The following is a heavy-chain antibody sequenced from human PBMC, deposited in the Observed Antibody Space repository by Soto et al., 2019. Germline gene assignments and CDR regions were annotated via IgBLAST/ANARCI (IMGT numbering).Heavy chain of an antibody. D-gene: IGHD1-1*01. CDR2: TTYDGGIK. CDR3: AGALENSYCYHGLNV. Sequence: QVQLVESGGGVVQPGRSLRLSCAASGFSFSSYGMEWVRLAPGKGLEWVAATTYDGGIKHYEDSVKRRFTISRDNSKNSLYLQMNSLRVEDTATYYGAGALENSYCYHGLNVWGRGTTVTVSS. V-gene: IGHV3-30*03. CDR1: GFSFSSYG. J-gene: IGHJ6*02.